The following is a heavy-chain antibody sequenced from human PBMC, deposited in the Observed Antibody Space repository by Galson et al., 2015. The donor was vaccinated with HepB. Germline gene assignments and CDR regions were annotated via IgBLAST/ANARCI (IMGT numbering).Heavy chain of an antibody. CDR1: GFTFGDYA. J-gene: IGHJ6*02. V-gene: IGHV3-49*03. CDR3: TRDQGATTIFGVVIIRSGVDYYYGMDV. CDR2: IRSKAYGGTT. D-gene: IGHD3-3*01. Sequence: SLRLSCAATGFTFGDYAMSWFRQAPGKGLEWVGFIRSKAYGGTTEYAASVKGRFTISRDDSKSIAYLQMNSLKTEDTAVYYCTRDQGATTIFGVVIIRSGVDYYYGMDVWGQGTTVTVSS.